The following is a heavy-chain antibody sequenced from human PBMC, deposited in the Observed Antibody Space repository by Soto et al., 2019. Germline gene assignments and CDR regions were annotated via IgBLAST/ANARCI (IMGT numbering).Heavy chain of an antibody. Sequence: QVQLVQSGAEVKRPGSSVKVSCKASGDTFSSYAISWVRQAPGQGLEWMGGIIPIFGTANYAQKFQGRVTITADESTSTAYMELSSLRSEDTALYYCARDSGGITVAFGMDVWGQGTTVTVSS. D-gene: IGHD3-16*01. CDR2: IIPIFGTA. J-gene: IGHJ6*02. V-gene: IGHV1-69*01. CDR3: ARDSGGITVAFGMDV. CDR1: GDTFSSYA.